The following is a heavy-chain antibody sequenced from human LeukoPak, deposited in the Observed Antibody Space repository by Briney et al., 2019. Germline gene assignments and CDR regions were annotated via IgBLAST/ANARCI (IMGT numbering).Heavy chain of an antibody. CDR2: MNPNSGNT. D-gene: IGHD5-18*01. V-gene: IGHV1-8*01. CDR1: GYTFTSYD. Sequence: ASVKVSCKASGYTFTSYDINWVRQATGQGLEWMGWMNPNSGNTGYAQKFQGRVTMTRNTSISTAYMELSSLSSEDTAVDYCGRPGIQLGLPAASHSYYYRDVGGKGTRVTVSS. CDR3: GRPGIQLGLPAASHSYYYRDV. J-gene: IGHJ6*03.